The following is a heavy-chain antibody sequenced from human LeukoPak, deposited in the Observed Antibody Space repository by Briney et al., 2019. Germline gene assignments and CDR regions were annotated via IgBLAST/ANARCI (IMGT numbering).Heavy chain of an antibody. V-gene: IGHV1-18*01. D-gene: IGHD2-15*01. Sequence: VASVKVSCKASGFTFTSYGLTWVRRAPGQGLEWMGWISAYNGHTNYAQKLQGRVTMTTDTSTSTAYMELRSLRSDDTAVYYCARVQSAFSGLNVDYWGQGTLVTVSS. CDR1: GFTFTSYG. J-gene: IGHJ4*02. CDR3: ARVQSAFSGLNVDY. CDR2: ISAYNGHT.